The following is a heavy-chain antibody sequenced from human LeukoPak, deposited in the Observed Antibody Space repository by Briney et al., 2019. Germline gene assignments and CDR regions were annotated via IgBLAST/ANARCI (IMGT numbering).Heavy chain of an antibody. J-gene: IGHJ4*01. V-gene: IGHV4-34*01. CDR1: GGSFSGYY. Sequence: SETLSLTCAVYGGSFSGYYWSWIRQPPGKGLEWIGEINHSGSTNYNPSLKSRVTISVDTSKNQFSLKLSSVTAADTAVYYCARLPTDCSSTSCYSHPPALFAYWGPGTLVTVSS. CDR2: INHSGST. CDR3: ARLPTDCSSTSCYSHPPALFAY. D-gene: IGHD2-2*02.